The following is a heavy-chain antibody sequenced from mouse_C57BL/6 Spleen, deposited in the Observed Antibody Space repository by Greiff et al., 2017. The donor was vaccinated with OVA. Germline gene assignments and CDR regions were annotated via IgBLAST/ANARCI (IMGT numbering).Heavy chain of an antibody. CDR1: GFTFSDYG. CDR2: ISSGSSTI. J-gene: IGHJ3*01. Sequence: EVKLMESGGGLVKPGGSLKLSCAASGFTFSDYGMHWVRQAPEKGLEWVAYISSGSSTIYYADTVKGRFTISRDNAKNTLFLQMTSLRSEDTAMYYCARPNNLYYVETWFAYWGQGTLVTVSA. V-gene: IGHV5-17*01. CDR3: ARPNNLYYVETWFAY. D-gene: IGHD1-1*01.